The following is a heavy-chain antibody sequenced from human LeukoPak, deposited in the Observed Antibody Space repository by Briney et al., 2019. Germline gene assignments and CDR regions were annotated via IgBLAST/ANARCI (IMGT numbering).Heavy chain of an antibody. D-gene: IGHD1-26*01. Sequence: SVKVSCKASGYTFTSYGISWVRQAPGQGREWMGWISAYNGNTNYAQKLQGRVTMTTDTYTRTEYRELRTLRSDDTAVYYCARKTVGATAEDYWGQGTLVTVSS. CDR2: ISAYNGNT. J-gene: IGHJ4*02. CDR3: ARKTVGATAEDY. CDR1: GYTFTSYG. V-gene: IGHV1-18*01.